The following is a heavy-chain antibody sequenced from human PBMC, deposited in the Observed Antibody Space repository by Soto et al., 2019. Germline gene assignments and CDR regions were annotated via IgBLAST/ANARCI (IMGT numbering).Heavy chain of an antibody. CDR1: GFTFSSYA. Sequence: EVQLLESGGILVHPGGSLRLSCAASGFTFSSYAMTWVRQAPGKGLEWVSAISGRVDSTYYADSVKGRITVSIDQSKNTLYLQMHSLRAEDTAVYFCAKERDHGADRYYFDDWGQGTLVTVSS. CDR2: ISGRVDST. CDR3: AKERDHGADRYYFDD. J-gene: IGHJ4*02. V-gene: IGHV3-23*01.